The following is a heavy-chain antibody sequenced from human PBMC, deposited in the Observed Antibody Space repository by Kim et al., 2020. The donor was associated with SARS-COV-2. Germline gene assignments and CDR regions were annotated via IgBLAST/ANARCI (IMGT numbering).Heavy chain of an antibody. Sequence: NPSLKARVTISVDTAKTQFCLKLRSVTAADTAVYYCARKYSNYVPGWFDPWGQGNLVTVSS. D-gene: IGHD4-4*01. CDR3: ARKYSNYVPGWFDP. V-gene: IGHV4-31*02. J-gene: IGHJ5*02.